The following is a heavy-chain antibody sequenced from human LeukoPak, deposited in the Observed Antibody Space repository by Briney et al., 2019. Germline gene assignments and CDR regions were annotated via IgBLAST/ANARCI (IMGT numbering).Heavy chain of an antibody. CDR1: GFTFSGYA. V-gene: IGHV3-23*01. J-gene: IGHJ4*02. CDR3: AKSMTGSSGYYAVDY. D-gene: IGHD3-22*01. CDR2: ISGSGGST. Sequence: GGSLRLSCAASGFTFSGYAMTWVRQAPGKGLEWVSGISGSGGSTYYADSVKGRFTISRDNSKNTLYLQMNSLRAEDTAVYYCAKSMTGSSGYYAVDYWGQGTLVTVSS.